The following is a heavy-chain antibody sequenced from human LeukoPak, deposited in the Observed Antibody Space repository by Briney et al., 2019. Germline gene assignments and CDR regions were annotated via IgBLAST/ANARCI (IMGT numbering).Heavy chain of an antibody. J-gene: IGHJ3*02. CDR2: ISGSGGST. V-gene: IGHV3-23*01. Sequence: GGSLRLSCAASGFTFSSYAMSWVRQAPGKGPEWVSAISGSGGSTYYADSVKGRFTISRDNSKNTLYLQMNSLRAEDTAVYYCASVRYCSSTSCYTCAFDIWGQGTMVTVSS. CDR3: ASVRYCSSTSCYTCAFDI. D-gene: IGHD2-2*02. CDR1: GFTFSSYA.